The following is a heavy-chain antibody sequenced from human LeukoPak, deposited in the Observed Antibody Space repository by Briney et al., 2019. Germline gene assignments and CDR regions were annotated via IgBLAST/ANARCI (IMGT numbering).Heavy chain of an antibody. CDR1: GFTFSSYS. V-gene: IGHV3-21*01. D-gene: IGHD2-21*01. CDR2: ISSSSSYI. Sequence: MSGGYLRLSCAASGFTFSSYSMNWVRQAPGKGLEWVSSISSSSSYIYYADSVKGRFTISRDNAKNSLYLQMNSLRAEDTAVYYCASYCGGDCSGAFDIWGQGTMVTVSS. CDR3: ASYCGGDCSGAFDI. J-gene: IGHJ3*02.